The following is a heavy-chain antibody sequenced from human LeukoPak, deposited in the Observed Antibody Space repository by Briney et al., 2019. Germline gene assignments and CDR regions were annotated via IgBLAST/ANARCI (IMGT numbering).Heavy chain of an antibody. CDR1: GFTFSSYG. V-gene: IGHV3-23*01. J-gene: IGHJ4*02. D-gene: IGHD3-22*01. Sequence: GGTLRLSCAASGFTFSSYGMSWVRQAPGKGLEWVSANSGSGGSTYYADSVKGRFTISRDSSKNTLYLHMNSLTAEDTAVYYCAKDLVFDSSGYSPFDYWGQGTLVTVSS. CDR2: NSGSGGST. CDR3: AKDLVFDSSGYSPFDY.